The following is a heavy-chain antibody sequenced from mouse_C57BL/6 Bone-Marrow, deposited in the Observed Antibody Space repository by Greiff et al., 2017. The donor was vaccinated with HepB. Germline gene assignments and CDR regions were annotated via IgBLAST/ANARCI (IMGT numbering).Heavy chain of an antibody. CDR3: TGDGYPHGYFDV. J-gene: IGHJ1*03. Sequence: EVMLVESGEGLVKPGGSLKLSCAASGFTFSSYAMSWVRQTPEKRLEWVAYISSGGDYIYYADTVKGRFTISRDNARNTLYLQMSSLKSEDTAMYYCTGDGYPHGYFDVWGTGTTVTVSS. CDR1: GFTFSSYA. CDR2: ISSGGDYI. D-gene: IGHD2-3*01. V-gene: IGHV5-9-1*02.